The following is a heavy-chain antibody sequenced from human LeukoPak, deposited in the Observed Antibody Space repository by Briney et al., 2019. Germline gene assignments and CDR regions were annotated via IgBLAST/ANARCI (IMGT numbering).Heavy chain of an antibody. J-gene: IGHJ3*02. CDR1: GGSISSYY. D-gene: IGHD1-26*01. CDR2: IYYSGST. Sequence: SETLSLTCTVSGGSISSYYWSWIRQPPGKGLEYIGYIYYSGSTNYNPSLKSRVTISIDTSKNQFSLKLSSVTAADTAVYYCARRRELLVRRAFDIWGQGTMVTVSS. CDR3: ARRRELLVRRAFDI. V-gene: IGHV4-59*01.